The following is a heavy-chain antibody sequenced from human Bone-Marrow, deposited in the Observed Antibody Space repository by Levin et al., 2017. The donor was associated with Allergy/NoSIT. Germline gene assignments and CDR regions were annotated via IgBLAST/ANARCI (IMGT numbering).Heavy chain of an antibody. Sequence: SETLSLTCAVSGASISTYSWSWIRQAPGKGLEWIGHIYHSGTTKYNPSLKSRVTMSLDTSKNQFSLKLRSVTAADTAIYYCARLSRASDIWSNDPYYFENWGQGTLVTVSS. CDR1: GASISTYS. CDR3: ARLSRASDIWSNDPYYFEN. CDR2: IYHSGTT. V-gene: IGHV4-59*01. J-gene: IGHJ4*02. D-gene: IGHD3-3*01.